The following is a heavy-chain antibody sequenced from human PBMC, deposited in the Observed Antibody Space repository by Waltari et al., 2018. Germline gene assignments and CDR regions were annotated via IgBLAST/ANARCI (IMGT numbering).Heavy chain of an antibody. CDR2: IIPIFGTA. CDR1: GGTFSSSA. V-gene: IGHV1-69*01. D-gene: IGHD2-15*01. Sequence: QVQLVQSGAEVKKPGSSVKVSCKASGGTFSSSAISWLRPAPGHGLEWMGGIIPIFGTANYAQKGQGRVTMTADEATSTAYMELSSLRSEDTAVYYCARSAGYCSGGSCGSFLAYWGQGTLVTVSS. CDR3: ARSAGYCSGGSCGSFLAY. J-gene: IGHJ4*02.